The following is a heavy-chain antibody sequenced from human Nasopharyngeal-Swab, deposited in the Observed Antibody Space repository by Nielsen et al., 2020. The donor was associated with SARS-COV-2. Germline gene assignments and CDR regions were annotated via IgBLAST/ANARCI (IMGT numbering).Heavy chain of an antibody. Sequence: GGSLRLSCAASGFTFSSYSMNWVRQAPGKGLEWVSSISSSSSYIYYADSVKGRFTISRDKAKNSLYLQMNSLRAEDTAVYYCARGPNVDFWSGILEDYYYYYGMDVWGQGTTVTVSS. V-gene: IGHV3-21*01. CDR1: GFTFSSYS. J-gene: IGHJ6*02. D-gene: IGHD3-3*01. CDR3: ARGPNVDFWSGILEDYYYYYGMDV. CDR2: ISSSSSYI.